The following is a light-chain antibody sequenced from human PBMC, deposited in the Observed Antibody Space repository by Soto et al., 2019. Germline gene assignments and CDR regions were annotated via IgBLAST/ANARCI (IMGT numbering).Light chain of an antibody. CDR1: SSDVGGYNY. V-gene: IGLV2-14*01. Sequence: QSVLTQPASVSGAPGQSITISCTGTSSDVGGYNYVSWYQQHPGKAPQLMIYDVSNRPSGVSNRFSASKSGNTASLTISGLQAEDEADYYCSSYTSSSTKVFGGGTQLTVL. CDR2: DVS. J-gene: IGLJ2*01. CDR3: SSYTSSSTKV.